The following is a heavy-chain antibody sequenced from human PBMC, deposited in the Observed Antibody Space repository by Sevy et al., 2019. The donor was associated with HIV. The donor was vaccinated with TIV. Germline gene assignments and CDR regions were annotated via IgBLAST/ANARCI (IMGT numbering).Heavy chain of an antibody. CDR1: GLTFGDYA. D-gene: IGHD5-12*01. V-gene: IGHV3-49*03. CDR3: TRPLATADAPEYFFDY. CDR2: IRRNSHEPYGGTT. J-gene: IGHJ4*02. Sequence: GGSLRLSCTSSGLTFGDYAMSWFRQAPGKGLEWVAFIRRNSHEPYGGTTEYAASVKGRFTISRDDSKSIAYLQMNSLKTEDTAVYYCTRPLATADAPEYFFDYWGQGILVTVSS.